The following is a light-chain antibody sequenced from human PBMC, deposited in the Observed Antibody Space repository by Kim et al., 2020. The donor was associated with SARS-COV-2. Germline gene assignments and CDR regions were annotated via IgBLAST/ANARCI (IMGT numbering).Light chain of an antibody. CDR1: KSVGTD. J-gene: IGKJ5*01. CDR3: QQRDTWIT. V-gene: IGKV3-11*01. CDR2: GAS. Sequence: FSPEARATPSCRAGKSVGTDLAWYQQKAGQPPRLVIYGASRRATGIPARFSGSGSGTDFTLTINNLEPEDFAVYYCQQRDTWITFGQGTRLEIK.